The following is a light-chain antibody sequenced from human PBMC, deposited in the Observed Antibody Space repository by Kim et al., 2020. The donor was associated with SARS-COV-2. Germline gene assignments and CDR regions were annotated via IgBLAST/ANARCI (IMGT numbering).Light chain of an antibody. J-gene: IGKJ5*01. CDR1: PSVSTN. CDR3: QQYNTWLIT. CDR2: GAT. V-gene: IGKV3D-15*01. Sequence: VSPGERAPHSCRASPSVSTNLAWYQQKPGQAPRLLIYGATTRATGIPARIGGSGSGTEFTLTISSLQSEDFAVYYCQQYNTWLITFGQGTRLEIK.